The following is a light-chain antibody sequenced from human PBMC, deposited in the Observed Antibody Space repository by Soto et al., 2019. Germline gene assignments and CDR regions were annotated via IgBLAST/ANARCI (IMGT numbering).Light chain of an antibody. CDR1: ETLLHSNGYNY. Sequence: VMTQSPLFLPVTPGEPASISCRSSETLLHSNGYNYLDWYLQKPGQSPQLLIYLGSNRASGVPDRVTGSGSGTNFTLKISRVEAEDVGVYYCMQPLQTPWTFGQGTKVEIK. CDR2: LGS. V-gene: IGKV2-28*01. J-gene: IGKJ1*01. CDR3: MQPLQTPWT.